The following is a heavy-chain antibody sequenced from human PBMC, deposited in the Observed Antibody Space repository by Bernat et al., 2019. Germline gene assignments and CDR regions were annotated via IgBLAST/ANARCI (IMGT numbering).Heavy chain of an antibody. CDR3: ARLPYYDFWSGYYSSYMDV. CDR1: GYSFTSYW. Sequence: EVQLVQSGAEVKKPGESLKISCKGSGYSFTSYWIGWVRQMPGKGLEWMGIIYPGDSDTSYSPSFQGQVTISAGKSISTAYLQWGSLKASDTAMYYCARLPYYDFWSGYYSSYMDVWGKGTTVTVSS. J-gene: IGHJ6*03. V-gene: IGHV5-51*01. CDR2: IYPGDSDT. D-gene: IGHD3-3*01.